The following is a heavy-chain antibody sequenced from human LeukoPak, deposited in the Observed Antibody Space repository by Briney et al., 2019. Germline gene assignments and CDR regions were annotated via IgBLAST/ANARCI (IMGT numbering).Heavy chain of an antibody. CDR1: GGSFSGYY. Sequence: SETLSLTCAVYGGSFSGYYWSWIRQPPGKGLEWVGYIYYSGSTNYNPSLKSRVTISVDTSKNQFSLKLSSVTAADTAVYYCAGLRGGGYDYVWGSYRQNLFDYWGQGTLVTVSS. V-gene: IGHV4-59*12. CDR3: AGLRGGGYDYVWGSYRQNLFDY. D-gene: IGHD3-16*02. CDR2: IYYSGST. J-gene: IGHJ4*02.